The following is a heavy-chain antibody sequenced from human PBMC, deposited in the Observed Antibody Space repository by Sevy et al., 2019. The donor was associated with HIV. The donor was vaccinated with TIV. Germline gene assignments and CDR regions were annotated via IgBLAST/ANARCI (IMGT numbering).Heavy chain of an antibody. Sequence: GGSLRLSCAVSGFPFSGYTVHWVRQAPDKGLEWVALISHDGGTKSYADSVKGRFTISRDNSQNTLYLQMNSLRVEDTAVYYCARDLEFYDSGDYGPAFMPDYWGQGTLVTVS. J-gene: IGHJ4*02. CDR1: GFPFSGYT. D-gene: IGHD4-17*01. V-gene: IGHV3-30-3*01. CDR2: ISHDGGTK. CDR3: ARDLEFYDSGDYGPAFMPDY.